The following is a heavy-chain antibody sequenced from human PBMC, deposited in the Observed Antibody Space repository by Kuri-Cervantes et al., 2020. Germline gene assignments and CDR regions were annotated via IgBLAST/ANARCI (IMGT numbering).Heavy chain of an antibody. Sequence: GESLKISCAASGFTFSSYSMHWVRQAPGKGLEWVAVIWYDGSNKYYADSVKGRFTISRDNSKNTLYLQMNSLRAEDTAVYYWARDWARDGYNPAGDFDYWGQGTLVTVSS. J-gene: IGHJ4*02. CDR3: ARDWARDGYNPAGDFDY. CDR1: GFTFSSYS. CDR2: IWYDGSNK. V-gene: IGHV3-33*01. D-gene: IGHD5-24*01.